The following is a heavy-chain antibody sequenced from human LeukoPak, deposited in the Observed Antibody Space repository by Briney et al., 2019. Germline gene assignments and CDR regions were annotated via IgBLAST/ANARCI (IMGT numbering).Heavy chain of an antibody. Sequence: PSQTLSLTCSVSGGSISNYYWSWIRHRQGTGQEWNGNIYYSGNTKYNSSLKSRVTISVQTSNNQFSLKLSSVTAADTAVYYCARSSSILTIPTFNEWGRGTLVTVSS. CDR3: ARSSSILTIPTFNE. J-gene: IGHJ4*02. D-gene: IGHD5-24*01. V-gene: IGHV4-59*01. CDR2: IYYSGNT. CDR1: GGSISNYY.